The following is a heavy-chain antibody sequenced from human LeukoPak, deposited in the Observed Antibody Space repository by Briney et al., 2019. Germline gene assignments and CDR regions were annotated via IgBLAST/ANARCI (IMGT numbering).Heavy chain of an antibody. V-gene: IGHV4-39*07. CDR3: ARRLPPSTKRWFDP. D-gene: IGHD5/OR15-5a*01. Sequence: PSETLSLTCTVSGGSISSSSYYWGWIRQPPGKGLEWIGSIYYSGSTYYNPSLKSRVTISVDTSKNQFSLKLSSVTAADTAAYYCARRLPPSTKRWFDPWGQGTLVTVSS. CDR1: GGSISSSSYY. CDR2: IYYSGST. J-gene: IGHJ5*02.